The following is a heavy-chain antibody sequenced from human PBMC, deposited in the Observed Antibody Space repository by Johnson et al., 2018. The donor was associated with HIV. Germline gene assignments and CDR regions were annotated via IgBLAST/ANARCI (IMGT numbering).Heavy chain of an antibody. CDR1: GFTFSAYG. CDR3: AKDQIPAAASRAFDI. V-gene: IGHV3-30*18. D-gene: IGHD6-13*01. CDR2: ISYDGSEN. Sequence: QVQLVESGGGVVQPGRSLRLSCAASGFTFSAYGIHWVRQAPGKGLEWVAVISYDGSENNYADSVKGRFTISRDNSENTLYLQMNSLRAEDTAVYYCAKDQIPAAASRAFDIWGQGTMVTVAS. J-gene: IGHJ3*02.